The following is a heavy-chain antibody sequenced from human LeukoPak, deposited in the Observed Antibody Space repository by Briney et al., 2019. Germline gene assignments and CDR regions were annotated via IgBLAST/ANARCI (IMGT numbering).Heavy chain of an antibody. CDR2: MYYSGSS. J-gene: IGHJ6*02. CDR1: GGSIISSSHY. D-gene: IGHD3-16*02. Sequence: SETLSLTCTVSGGSIISSSHYWGWIRQPPGKGLEWIGSMYYSGSSFYNPSLKSRVAISVDTSKNQFSLKLSSVTAADTAVYYCARGPPAVINPVYYYYGMDVWGQGTTVTVSS. V-gene: IGHV4-39*07. CDR3: ARGPPAVINPVYYYYGMDV.